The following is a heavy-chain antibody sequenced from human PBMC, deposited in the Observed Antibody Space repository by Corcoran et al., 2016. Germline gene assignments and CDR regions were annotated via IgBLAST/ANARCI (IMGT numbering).Heavy chain of an antibody. J-gene: IGHJ4*02. V-gene: IGHV4-38-2*02. D-gene: IGHD2-2*01. Sequence: QVQLQESGPGLVKPSETLSLTCTVSGYSISSGYYWGWIRQPPGKGLEWIGSIYHSGSTYYNPSLMSRVTISVDTSKNQLSLKLSSVTAADTAVYYWARGPYCSSTSGRLDYWGQGTLVTVSS. CDR2: IYHSGST. CDR3: ARGPYCSSTSGRLDY. CDR1: GYSISSGYY.